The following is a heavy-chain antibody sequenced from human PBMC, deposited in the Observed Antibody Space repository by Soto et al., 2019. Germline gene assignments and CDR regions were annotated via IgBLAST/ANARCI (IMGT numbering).Heavy chain of an antibody. J-gene: IGHJ6*03. V-gene: IGHV3-33*01. CDR2: IWYDGSNK. CDR1: GFTFSSYG. D-gene: IGHD5-12*01. CDR3: ARDRRDIVATFGYYYYMDV. Sequence: GGSLRLSCAASGFTFSSYGMHWVRQAPGKGLEWVAVIWYDGSNKYYAGSVKGRFTISRDNSKNTLYLQMNSLRAEDTAVYYCARDRRDIVATFGYYYYMDVWGKGTTVTVSS.